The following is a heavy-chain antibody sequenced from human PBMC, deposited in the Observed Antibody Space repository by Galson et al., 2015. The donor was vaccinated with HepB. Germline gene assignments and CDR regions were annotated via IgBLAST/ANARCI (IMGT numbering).Heavy chain of an antibody. J-gene: IGHJ3*01. CDR3: AKHSDRVVVGNDGFDA. CDR2: ISCSGSST. V-gene: IGHV3-23*01. D-gene: IGHD2-15*01. CDR1: GFIISGYA. Sequence: SLRLSCAASGFIISGYAMTWVRQAPGKGLEWVAVISCSGSSTYYADSVKGRFTISRDNSKKTLYLEMNNLRGEDTALYYCAKHSDRVVVGNDGFDAWGQGTLVTVSS.